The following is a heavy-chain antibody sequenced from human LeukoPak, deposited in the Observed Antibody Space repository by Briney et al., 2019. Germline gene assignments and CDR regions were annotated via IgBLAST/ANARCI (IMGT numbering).Heavy chain of an antibody. CDR3: AKTYYYDSSGYYYPTAFDY. J-gene: IGHJ4*02. CDR2: ISGSGGST. Sequence: PGGSLRLSCAASGFTFSSYAMSWVRQAPGKGLEWVSAISGSGGSTYYADSVKGRFTISRDNSKNTLYLQMNSLRAEDTAVYYCAKTYYYDSSGYYYPTAFDYWGQGTLVTVSS. V-gene: IGHV3-23*01. D-gene: IGHD3-22*01. CDR1: GFTFSSYA.